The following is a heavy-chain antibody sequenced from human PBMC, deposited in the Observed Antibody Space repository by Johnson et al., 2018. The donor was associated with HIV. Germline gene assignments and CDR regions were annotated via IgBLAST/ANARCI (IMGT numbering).Heavy chain of an antibody. CDR3: AREVGSGYSSASGAFDV. D-gene: IGHD6-6*01. Sequence: QVQLVESGGGVVQPGRSLRLSCAASGFTFSSYAMHWVRQAPGKGLEWVAVISYDGSNQYYADSVKGRFTISSDNSKNTVFLQMNSLRAGDTAVYYCAREVGSGYSSASGAFDVWGQGTVVTVSS. J-gene: IGHJ3*01. CDR2: ISYDGSNQ. V-gene: IGHV3-30*04. CDR1: GFTFSSYA.